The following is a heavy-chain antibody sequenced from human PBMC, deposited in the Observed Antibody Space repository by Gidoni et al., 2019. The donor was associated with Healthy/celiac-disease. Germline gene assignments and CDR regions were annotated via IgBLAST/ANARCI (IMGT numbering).Heavy chain of an antibody. CDR1: GFTFSSYA. CDR3: ARELEYYFDY. Sequence: GFTFSSYAMHWVRQAPGKGLEWVAVISYDGSNKYYADSVKGRFTISRDNSKNTLYLQMNSLRAEDTAVYYCARELEYYFDYWGQGTLVTVSS. CDR2: ISYDGSNK. J-gene: IGHJ4*02. V-gene: IGHV3-30-3*01. D-gene: IGHD3-3*01.